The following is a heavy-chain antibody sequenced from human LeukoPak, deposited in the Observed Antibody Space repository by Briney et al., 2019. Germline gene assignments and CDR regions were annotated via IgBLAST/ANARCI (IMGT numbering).Heavy chain of an antibody. D-gene: IGHD6-6*01. CDR1: GFTFSSYA. J-gene: IGHJ4*02. CDR3: ARPGLPYSSSAGIFDY. CDR2: ISSNGGST. V-gene: IGHV3-64*01. Sequence: PGGSLRLSCAASGFTFSSYAMHWVRQAPGKGLEYVSAISSNGGSTYYANSVKGRFTISRDNSKNTLYLQMGSLRAEDMAVYYCARPGLPYSSSAGIFDYWGQGTLVTVSS.